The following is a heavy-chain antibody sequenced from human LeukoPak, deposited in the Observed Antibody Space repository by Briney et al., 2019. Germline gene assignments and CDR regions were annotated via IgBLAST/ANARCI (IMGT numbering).Heavy chain of an antibody. CDR1: GFTFSNYA. J-gene: IGHJ4*02. CDR3: AKDLITITSHVDH. D-gene: IGHD3-9*01. CDR2: ISGSGDST. V-gene: IGHV3-23*01. Sequence: EAGGSLRLSCAASGFTFSNYAMKWVRQAPGKGLEWVSSISGSGDSTYYADSVKGRFTISRDNSKNTLSLQMNSLRAEDTALYYWAKDLITITSHVDHGGQGTLVTVSS.